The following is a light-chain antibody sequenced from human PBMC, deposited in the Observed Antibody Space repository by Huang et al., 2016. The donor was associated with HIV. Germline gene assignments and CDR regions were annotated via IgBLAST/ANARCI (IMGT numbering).Light chain of an antibody. CDR1: QSVSSRY. J-gene: IGKJ3*01. CDR3: QQYNSSPFT. Sequence: IVLTQSPGTLSLSPGERATLSCRASQSVSSRYLAGYQQKHGQAPRLLIYGASSRATGIPDRFSGSGSGTDFTLTISRLEPEDLAVYYCQQYNSSPFTFGPGTKVDIK. V-gene: IGKV3-20*01. CDR2: GAS.